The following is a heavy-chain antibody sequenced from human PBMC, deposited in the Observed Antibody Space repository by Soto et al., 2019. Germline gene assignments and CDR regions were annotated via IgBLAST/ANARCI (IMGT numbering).Heavy chain of an antibody. D-gene: IGHD3-3*01. Sequence: GASVKVSCKVSGYTLTELSMHWVRQAPGKGLEWMGGFDPEDGEKIYAQKFQGRVTMTEDTSTDTAYMELSSLRSEDTAVYYCATILGVYDVWSGHPYYYYGMEVWGQGTTVTLSS. CDR1: GYTLTELS. CDR3: ATILGVYDVWSGHPYYYYGMEV. J-gene: IGHJ6*01. V-gene: IGHV1-24*01. CDR2: FDPEDGEK.